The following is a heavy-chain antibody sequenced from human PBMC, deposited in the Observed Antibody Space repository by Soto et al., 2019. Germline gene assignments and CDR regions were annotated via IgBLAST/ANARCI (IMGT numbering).Heavy chain of an antibody. CDR1: GCSISSYY. V-gene: IGHV4-59*01. CDR3: ARDRNWKGYYGMDV. J-gene: IGHJ6*02. D-gene: IGHD1-1*01. Sequence: SETLSLTCTVHGCSISSYYWSWIRQPPGKGLEWIGYIYYSGSTNYNPSLQSRVTISVDTSKNQFSLKLSSVTAADTAVYYCARDRNWKGYYGMDVWGQGTTVT. CDR2: IYYSGST.